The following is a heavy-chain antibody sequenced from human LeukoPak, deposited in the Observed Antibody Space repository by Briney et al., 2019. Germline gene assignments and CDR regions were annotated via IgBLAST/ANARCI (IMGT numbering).Heavy chain of an antibody. J-gene: IGHJ4*02. Sequence: EASVKVSCKASGGTFSSYAISWVRQAPGQGLEWMGGIIPIFGTANYAQKFQGRVTITADESTSTAYMELSSLRSEDTAVYYCARAGHYYGSGSYLPNDYWGQGTLVTVSS. CDR3: ARAGHYYGSGSYLPNDY. CDR2: IIPIFGTA. D-gene: IGHD3-10*01. V-gene: IGHV1-69*13. CDR1: GGTFSSYA.